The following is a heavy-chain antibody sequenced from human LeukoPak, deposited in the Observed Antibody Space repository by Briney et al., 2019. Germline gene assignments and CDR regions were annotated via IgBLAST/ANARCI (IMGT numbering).Heavy chain of an antibody. Sequence: PGGSLRLSCAASGFTFSSYAMSWVRQAPGKGLEWVSAISGSGGSTYYADSVKGRFTISRDNSKNTLYLQMNSLRAEDTAVYYCAKDDGGLFYYYYGMDVWGQGTTVTVSS. CDR3: AKDDGGLFYYYYGMDV. V-gene: IGHV3-23*01. CDR2: ISGSGGST. J-gene: IGHJ6*02. CDR1: GFTFSSYA. D-gene: IGHD3-10*01.